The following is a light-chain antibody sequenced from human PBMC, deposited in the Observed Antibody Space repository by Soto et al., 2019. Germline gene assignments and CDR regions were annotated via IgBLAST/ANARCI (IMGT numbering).Light chain of an antibody. Sequence: DIVMTQSPLSLPVTPGEPASISCRSSQSLLHSNGNHYLDWYLQKPGQSPQLLIYLGSSRASGVPDRFSGRGSGTDFTLNISRVEAYDVGIYYCIQALQAPFTFGPGTRVDIK. V-gene: IGKV2-28*01. CDR3: IQALQAPFT. CDR2: LGS. CDR1: QSLLHSNGNHY. J-gene: IGKJ3*01.